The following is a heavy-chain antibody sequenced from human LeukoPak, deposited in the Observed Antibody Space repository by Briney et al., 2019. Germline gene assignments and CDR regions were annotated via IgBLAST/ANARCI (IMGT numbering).Heavy chain of an antibody. CDR1: GFTFSSYA. CDR2: ISGSGGST. CDR3: AKDRDYDILTGYYKRQSNFDY. J-gene: IGHJ4*02. Sequence: GGSQRLSCAASGFTFSSYAMSWVRQAPGKGLEWVSAISGSGGSTYYADSVKGRFTISRDNSKNTLYLQMNSLRAEDTAVYYCAKDRDYDILTGYYKRQSNFDYWGQGTLVTVSS. D-gene: IGHD3-9*01. V-gene: IGHV3-23*01.